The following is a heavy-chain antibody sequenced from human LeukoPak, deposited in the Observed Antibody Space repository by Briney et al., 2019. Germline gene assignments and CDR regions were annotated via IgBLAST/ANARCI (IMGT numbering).Heavy chain of an antibody. J-gene: IGHJ4*02. CDR1: GVTFSIYR. CDR2: ISTSSSYI. V-gene: IGHV3-21*01. D-gene: IGHD5-24*01. Sequence: GGSLRLSCAPAGVTFSIYRVNWVRQAPGKGMEWVSSISTSSSYIYYADSVKGRFTISRDNAKNSLYLQINSLRAEDTAVYYCARDFGGDGYNFGYWGQGTLVTVSS. CDR3: ARDFGGDGYNFGY.